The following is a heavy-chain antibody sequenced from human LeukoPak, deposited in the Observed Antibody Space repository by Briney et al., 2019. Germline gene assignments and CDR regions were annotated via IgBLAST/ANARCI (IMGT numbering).Heavy chain of an antibody. V-gene: IGHV3-66*01. J-gene: IGHJ3*02. D-gene: IGHD2-15*01. CDR2: IYSGGIT. CDR1: GFVSSNY. CDR3: AKAQLPYCSGGSCFDAFDI. Sequence: GGSLRLSCTASGFVSSNYMSWVRQTPGMGVEWVSVIYSGGITYYADSVKGRFTVSRDNSKNTVYLEMNSLRAEDTAVYYCAKAQLPYCSGGSCFDAFDIWGQGTMVTVSS.